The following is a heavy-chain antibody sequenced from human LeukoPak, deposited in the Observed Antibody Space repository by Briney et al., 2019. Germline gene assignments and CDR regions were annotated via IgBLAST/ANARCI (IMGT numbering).Heavy chain of an antibody. CDR3: AKGGYDYVEIGYFDF. CDR1: GFRFSNYA. D-gene: IGHD5-12*01. CDR2: NIGSSGST. V-gene: IGHV3-23*01. Sequence: GSPRPSCAASGFRFSNYAMNWVRQAPGKGLEWVSVNIGSSGSTFYAESVKGRFTISRDNSKNTLYLQMNSLRDEDTAVYYCAKGGYDYVEIGYFDFWGQGTLVTVSS. J-gene: IGHJ4*02.